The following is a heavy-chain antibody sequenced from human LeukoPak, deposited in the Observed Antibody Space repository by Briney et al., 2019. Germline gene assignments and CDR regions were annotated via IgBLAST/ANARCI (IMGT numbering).Heavy chain of an antibody. Sequence: ASVKVSCKASGYTFTGYYMHWVRQAPGQGLERMGWINPNSGGTNYAQKLQGRVTMTRDTSISTAYMELSRLRSDDTAVYYCARDPITIFGVVPYNWFDPWGQGTLVTVSS. CDR3: ARDPITIFGVVPYNWFDP. CDR2: INPNSGGT. V-gene: IGHV1-2*02. D-gene: IGHD3-3*01. CDR1: GYTFTGYY. J-gene: IGHJ5*02.